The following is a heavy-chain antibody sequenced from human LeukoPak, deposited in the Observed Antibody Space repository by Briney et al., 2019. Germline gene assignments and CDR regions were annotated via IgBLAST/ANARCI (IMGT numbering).Heavy chain of an antibody. CDR2: INPNSGGT. CDR1: GYTFTGYY. Sequence: GSSVKVSCKASGYTFTGYYMHWVRQAPGPGLEWMGWINPNSGGTNYAQKFLGGVTRTRDTTISTAYMELSRLRSDDTAVYYCARPEYYYDSSGNYVVGWFDSWGPGILVTVSS. V-gene: IGHV1-2*02. J-gene: IGHJ5*01. CDR3: ARPEYYYDSSGNYVVGWFDS. D-gene: IGHD3-22*01.